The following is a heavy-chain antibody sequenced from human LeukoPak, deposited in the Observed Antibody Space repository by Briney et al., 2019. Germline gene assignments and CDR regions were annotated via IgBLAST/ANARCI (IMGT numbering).Heavy chain of an antibody. CDR2: IYYSGPT. D-gene: IGHD3-10*01. V-gene: IGHV4-38-2*02. J-gene: IGHJ3*01. CDR1: GDSISSTYY. Sequence: SETLSLTCTVSGDSISSTYYWAWFRQPPVKGPEWIGCIYYSGPTYYNSSLKSRVTISIGTSKNQFSLKLSSVTAADTAVYYCARDYDSDIYYNVKAFDVWGQGTMVTVSS. CDR3: ARDYDSDIYYNVKAFDV.